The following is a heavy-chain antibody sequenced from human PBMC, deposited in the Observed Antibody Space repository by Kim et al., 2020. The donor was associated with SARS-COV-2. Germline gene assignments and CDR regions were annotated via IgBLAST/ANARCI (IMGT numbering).Heavy chain of an antibody. V-gene: IGHV4-59*01. CDR3: ARDGYSSGWYPGDGMDV. CDR2: IYYSGST. D-gene: IGHD6-19*01. J-gene: IGHJ6*02. CDR1: GGSISSYY. Sequence: SETLSLTCTVSGGSISSYYWSWIRQPPGKGLEWIGYIYYSGSTNYNPSLKSRVTISVDTSKNQFSLKLSSVTAAATAVYYCARDGYSSGWYPGDGMDVWGQGTTVTVSS.